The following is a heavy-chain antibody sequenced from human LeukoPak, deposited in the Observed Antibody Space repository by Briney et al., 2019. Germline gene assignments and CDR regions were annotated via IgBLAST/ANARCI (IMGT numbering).Heavy chain of an antibody. CDR1: GFTFSSYG. Sequence: GGSLRLSCAASGFTFSSYGMHWVRQAPGKGLEWVAVISYDGSNKYYADSVKGRFTISRDNSKNTLYLQMNSLRAEDTAVYYCAWQYHRSHWGQGTLVTVSS. CDR2: ISYDGSNK. V-gene: IGHV3-30*03. D-gene: IGHD4-11*01. J-gene: IGHJ4*02. CDR3: AWQYHRSH.